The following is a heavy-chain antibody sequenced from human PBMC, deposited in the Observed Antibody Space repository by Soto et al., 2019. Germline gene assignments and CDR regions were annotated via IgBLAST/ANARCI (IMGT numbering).Heavy chain of an antibody. CDR3: TTPVRGYCSGGSCHDYYFDY. D-gene: IGHD2-15*01. CDR1: VFTFSNAW. CDR2: IKSKTDGGTT. V-gene: IGHV3-15*01. J-gene: IGHJ4*02. Sequence: GGSLRLSCAASVFTFSNAWMSWVRQAPGKGLEWVGRIKSKTDGGTTDYAAPVKGRFTISRDDSKNTLYLQMNSLKTEDTAVYYCTTPVRGYCSGGSCHDYYFDYWGQGTLVTVSS.